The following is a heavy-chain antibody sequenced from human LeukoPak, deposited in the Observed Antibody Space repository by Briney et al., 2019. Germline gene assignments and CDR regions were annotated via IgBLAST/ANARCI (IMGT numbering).Heavy chain of an antibody. CDR3: ARDYYCSDTNCRDVFDI. D-gene: IGHD2-2*01. J-gene: IGHJ3*02. CDR2: VSDYTANE. V-gene: IGHV1-18*01. Sequence: GASVKVSCKASGYSFATYGISWVRQAPGQGLEWMGWVSDYTANESYAQKFQGRVTMTAETSTTTAYMELRSLRSDDTAVYYCARDYYCSDTNCRDVFDIWGQGTVVTVSS. CDR1: GYSFATYG.